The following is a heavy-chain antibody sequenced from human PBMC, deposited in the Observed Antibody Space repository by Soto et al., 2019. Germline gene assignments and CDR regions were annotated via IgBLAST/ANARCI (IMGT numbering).Heavy chain of an antibody. D-gene: IGHD3-10*01. J-gene: IGHJ5*02. Sequence: QVPLQQSGPGLVKPSQTLSLTCAISGNSVSSNSAAWHWIRQSPSRGHEWLGRTYYRSKRYTGYAVSVKTRINIGPDIYKTQCSLQLNSVTPESTAVYYCTFVYGSGIGGCFDPWGQGTLVTVSS. CDR3: TFVYGSGIGGCFDP. CDR1: GNSVSSNSAA. CDR2: TYYRSKRYT. V-gene: IGHV6-1*01.